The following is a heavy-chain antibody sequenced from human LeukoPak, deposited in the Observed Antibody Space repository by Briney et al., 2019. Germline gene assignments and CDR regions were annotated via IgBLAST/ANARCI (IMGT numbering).Heavy chain of an antibody. CDR3: ASSGYYYGGYFQH. CDR1: GFTFSSYW. J-gene: IGHJ1*01. Sequence: GGSLRLSCAASGFTFSSYWMSSVRQAPGKGLEWVANIKQDGSGKNYVESVKGRFTISRDNAKNSLYLQMNSLRAEDTAVYYCASSGYYYGGYFQHWGQGTLVTVSS. CDR2: IKQDGSGK. V-gene: IGHV3-7*05. D-gene: IGHD3-22*01.